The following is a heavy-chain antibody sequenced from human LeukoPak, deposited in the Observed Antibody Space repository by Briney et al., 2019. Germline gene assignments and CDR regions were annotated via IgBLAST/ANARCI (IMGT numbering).Heavy chain of an antibody. J-gene: IGHJ5*02. CDR3: ARDSSGWYDH. CDR1: GFTFSSYA. V-gene: IGHV3-30-3*01. CDR2: ISYDGSNK. D-gene: IGHD6-19*01. Sequence: GRSLRLSCAASGFTFSSYAMHWVRQAPGKGLEWVAVISYDGSNKYYADSVKGRFTIPRDNSKNTLYLQMNSLRAEDTAVYYCARDSSGWYDHWGQGTLVTVSS.